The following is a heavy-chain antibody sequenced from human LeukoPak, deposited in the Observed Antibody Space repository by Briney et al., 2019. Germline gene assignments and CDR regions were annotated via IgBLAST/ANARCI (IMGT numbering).Heavy chain of an antibody. CDR1: GGPISSYF. J-gene: IGHJ4*02. CDR3: ARGGMSTYYDSGGFYPF. Sequence: SSETLSLTCTVSGGPISSYFWNWIRQPPGKGLEWIGYIYSSGRTNSNPSLKSRVTISVDTSKNQFSLNLNSVTAADTAVYYCARGGMSTYYDSGGFYPFWGQGTLVTVSS. CDR2: IYSSGRT. V-gene: IGHV4-59*01. D-gene: IGHD3-22*01.